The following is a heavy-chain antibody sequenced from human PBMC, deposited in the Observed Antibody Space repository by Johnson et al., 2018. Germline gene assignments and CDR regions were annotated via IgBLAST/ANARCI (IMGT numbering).Heavy chain of an antibody. CDR3: AGNGYSDYDLLGYGMDV. CDR1: GGSFRGYY. CDR2: INHSGSA. Sequence: QVQLQQWGAGLLKPSETLSLICAVSGGSFRGYYWSWIRQPPGKGLEWIGEINHSGSANDNPSLKSRVTISVDTPKNEFSLKLSPLTATDTAVYYCAGNGYSDYDLLGYGMDVWGQGTTVIVSS. D-gene: IGHD5-12*01. J-gene: IGHJ6*02. V-gene: IGHV4-34*01.